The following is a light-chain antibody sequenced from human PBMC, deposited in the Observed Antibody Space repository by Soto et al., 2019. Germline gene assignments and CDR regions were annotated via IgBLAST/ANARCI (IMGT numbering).Light chain of an antibody. Sequence: QSVLTQPPSVSGSPGQSVTISCTGTSTDFVSYNRVSWYQQPPGTAPKLIIYEASNRPSGVPDRFSGSKSGTSASLAITGLQAEDEADYYCQSYDSSLIVSKVFGTGTKVTVL. CDR2: EAS. V-gene: IGLV2-18*02. CDR3: QSYDSSLIVSKV. CDR1: STDFVSYNR. J-gene: IGLJ1*01.